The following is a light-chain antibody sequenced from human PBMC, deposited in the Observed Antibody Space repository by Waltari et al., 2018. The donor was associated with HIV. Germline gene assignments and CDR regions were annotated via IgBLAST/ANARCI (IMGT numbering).Light chain of an antibody. CDR3: SSYTSSSTPYV. J-gene: IGLJ1*01. CDR1: RSHVGGYNY. V-gene: IGLV2-14*01. CDR2: EVS. Sequence: QSALTPPAPVSGSPGQSIPFSCPGTRSHVGGYNYVSWYQQHPGKAPKLMIYEVSNRPSGVSNRFSGSKSGNTASLTISGLQAEDEADYYCSSYTSSSTPYVFGTGTKVTVL.